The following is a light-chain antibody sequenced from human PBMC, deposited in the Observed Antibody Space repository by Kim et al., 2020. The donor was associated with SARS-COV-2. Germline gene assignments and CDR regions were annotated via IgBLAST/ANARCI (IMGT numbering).Light chain of an antibody. J-gene: IGLJ3*02. V-gene: IGLV3-1*01. CDR2: QDS. CDR3: QAWDSSTAWV. Sequence: SYELTQPPSVSVYPGQTASITCSGDKLGDKYACWYQQKPGQSPVLVIYQDSKRPSGIPERFSGSNSGNTATLPISGTQAMDEADYYCQAWDSSTAWVFGG. CDR1: KLGDKY.